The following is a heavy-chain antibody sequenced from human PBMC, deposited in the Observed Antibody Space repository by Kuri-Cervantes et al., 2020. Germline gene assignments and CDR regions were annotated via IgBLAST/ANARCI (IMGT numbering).Heavy chain of an antibody. CDR3: ARGRLINFLREFDP. V-gene: IGHV4-38-2*02. CDR2: ISYTGST. Sequence: SETLSLTCTVSGYSISSGYYWGWIRQPPGKGLEWIGYISYTGSTTYNPSLKSRVTMSIDTSKNQFSLKLTSVTAADTAVYYCARGRLINFLREFDPWGQGTLVTVSS. J-gene: IGHJ5*02. D-gene: IGHD3-10*01. CDR1: GYSISSGYY.